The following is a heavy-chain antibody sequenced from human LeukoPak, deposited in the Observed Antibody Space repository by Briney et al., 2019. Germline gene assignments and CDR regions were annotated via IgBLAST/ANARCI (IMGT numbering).Heavy chain of an antibody. CDR2: ISDSGSET. J-gene: IGHJ5*02. CDR1: GFTFNSYA. V-gene: IGHV3-23*01. Sequence: GGSLRLSCAASGFTFNSYAMSWVRQCPGKGLEWVSVISDSGSETFYADSVKGRFTISRDNSKNTLYLQINSLRAEDTAIYYCAKGVGWFPSWGQGTLVTVSS. CDR3: AKGVGWFPS. D-gene: IGHD3-10*01.